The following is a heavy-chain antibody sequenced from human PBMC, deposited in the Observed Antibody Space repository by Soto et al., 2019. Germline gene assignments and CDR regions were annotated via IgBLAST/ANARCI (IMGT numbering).Heavy chain of an antibody. D-gene: IGHD2-15*01. CDR1: GDSITSGGYD. V-gene: IGHV4-31*03. CDR3: ARTQAGYFSGIDY. CDR2: IYGSGGSGGT. J-gene: IGHJ4*02. Sequence: QVQLQESGPGLVKPSQTLSLTCTVTGDSITSGGYDWSWIRQHPGKGLEWLGYIYGSGGSGGTLYNPSLKSRITLSVDTSKTQFSLNLSSVTVADRAVYFWARTQAGYFSGIDYWGQGTLVTVSS.